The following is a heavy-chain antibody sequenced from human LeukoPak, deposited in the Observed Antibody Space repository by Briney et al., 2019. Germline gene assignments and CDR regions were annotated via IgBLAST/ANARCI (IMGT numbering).Heavy chain of an antibody. V-gene: IGHV3-23*01. CDR1: GFTFSSYA. Sequence: GGSLRLSCAASGFTFSSYAMSWVRQAPGKGLEWVSAISGSGGSTYYADSVKGRFTISRDNSKNTQYLQMNSLRAEDTAVYYCAKNMGSSGYDLIYYWGQGTLVTVSS. D-gene: IGHD5-12*01. J-gene: IGHJ4*02. CDR3: AKNMGSSGYDLIYY. CDR2: ISGSGGST.